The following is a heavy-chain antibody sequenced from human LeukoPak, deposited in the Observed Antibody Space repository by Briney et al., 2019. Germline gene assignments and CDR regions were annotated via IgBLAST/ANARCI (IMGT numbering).Heavy chain of an antibody. V-gene: IGHV1-46*01. CDR1: GYTFTSYY. CDR2: INPSGGST. J-gene: IGHJ6*02. D-gene: IGHD3-3*01. Sequence: GASVKVSCKASGYTFTSYYMHWVRQAPGQGLEWMGIINPSGGSTSYAQKFQGRVTMTRDTSTSTAYMELSSLRSEDTAVYYCARSPYYDFWSGYYRGLNYYYYYGMDVWGQGTTVTVSS. CDR3: ARSPYYDFWSGYYRGLNYYYYYGMDV.